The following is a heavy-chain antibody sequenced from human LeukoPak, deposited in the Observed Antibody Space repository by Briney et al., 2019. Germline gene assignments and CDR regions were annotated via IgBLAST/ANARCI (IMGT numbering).Heavy chain of an antibody. CDR1: GFTFSAYA. V-gene: IGHV3-23*01. J-gene: IGHJ4*02. CDR3: ATHAIAVAGRGFDY. CDR2: ISGSGGST. Sequence: GGSLRLSCAASGFTFSAYAMSWVRQAPGKGLEWVSAISGSGGSTYYADSVKGRFTISRDNSKNTVYLQMNSLRAEDTAVYYCATHAIAVAGRGFDYWGQGTLVSVSS. D-gene: IGHD6-19*01.